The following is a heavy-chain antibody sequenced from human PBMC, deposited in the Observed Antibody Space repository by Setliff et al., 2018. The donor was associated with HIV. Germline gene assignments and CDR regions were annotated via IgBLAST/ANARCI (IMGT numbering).Heavy chain of an antibody. CDR2: INNDGIYP. Sequence: GGSLRLSCAASGFTFSYHWMHWVRQAPGQGLVWVSRINNDGIYPTYADSVKGRFTISRDNSKNTLYLQMNSLRAEDTAVYYCAREGYYGSGSLDYWGQGTLVTVSS. V-gene: IGHV3-74*03. J-gene: IGHJ4*02. D-gene: IGHD3-10*01. CDR3: AREGYYGSGSLDY. CDR1: GFTFSYHW.